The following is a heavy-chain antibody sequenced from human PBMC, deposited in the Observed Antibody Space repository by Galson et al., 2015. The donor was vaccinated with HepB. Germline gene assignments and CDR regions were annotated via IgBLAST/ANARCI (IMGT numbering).Heavy chain of an antibody. CDR2: IWYVGSNK. D-gene: IGHD6-13*01. Sequence: SLRLSCAASGFTFSSYGMHWVRQAPGKGLEWVAVIWYVGSNKYYADSVKGRFTISRDNSKNTVYLQMNSLRAEDTAVYYCARESAAVETGRSYFDFWGQGTLVTVSS. V-gene: IGHV3-33*01. CDR1: GFTFSSYG. CDR3: ARESAAVETGRSYFDF. J-gene: IGHJ4*02.